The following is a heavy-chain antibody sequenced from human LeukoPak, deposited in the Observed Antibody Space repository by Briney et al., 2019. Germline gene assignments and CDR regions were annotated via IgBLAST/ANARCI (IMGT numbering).Heavy chain of an antibody. V-gene: IGHV3-64*01. CDR3: ARDGVYCSGGSCYSVSAFDI. Sequence: GSLRLSCAASGFTFSSYAMHWVRQAPEKRLEYVSAISSNGGSTYYANSVKGRFTISRDNSKNTLYLQMGSLRAEDMAVYYCARDGVYCSGGSCYSVSAFDIWGQGTMVTVSS. CDR1: GFTFSSYA. D-gene: IGHD2-15*01. J-gene: IGHJ3*02. CDR2: ISSNGGST.